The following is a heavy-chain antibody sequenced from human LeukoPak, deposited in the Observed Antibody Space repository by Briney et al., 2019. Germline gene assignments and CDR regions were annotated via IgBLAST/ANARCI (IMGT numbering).Heavy chain of an antibody. J-gene: IGHJ4*02. CDR2: IYYSGST. CDR1: GGSISSYY. V-gene: IGHV4-59*08. D-gene: IGHD3-16*01. CDR3: ARSGGAFPLDY. Sequence: PSETLSLTCTVSGGSISSYYWSWIRQPPGKGLEWIGYIYYSGSTNYNPSLKSRVTISVDTSKNQFSLKLSSVTAADTAVYYCARSGGAFPLDYWGQGTLVTVPS.